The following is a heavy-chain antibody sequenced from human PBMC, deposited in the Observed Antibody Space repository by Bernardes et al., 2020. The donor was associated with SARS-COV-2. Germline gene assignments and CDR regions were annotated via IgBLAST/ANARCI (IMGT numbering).Heavy chain of an antibody. J-gene: IGHJ4*02. V-gene: IGHV3-23*01. Sequence: GGSLRLSCAASGFTFSSYAISWVRQAPGKGLEWVSAISCSGGSTYYADSVKGRFTLSRGNSKNTLYLQMNSLRAEDTAVYYCAREGYYYDSSGYSYPGGFDYWGQATLVTVSS. CDR3: AREGYYYDSSGYSYPGGFDY. CDR2: ISCSGGST. CDR1: GFTFSSYA. D-gene: IGHD3-22*01.